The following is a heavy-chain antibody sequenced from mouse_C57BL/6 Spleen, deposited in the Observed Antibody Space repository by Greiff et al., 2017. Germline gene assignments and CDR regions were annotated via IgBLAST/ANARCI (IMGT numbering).Heavy chain of an antibody. D-gene: IGHD2-4*01. CDR3: ARQDDNDAMDY. CDR2: ISRGGSYT. J-gene: IGHJ4*01. Sequence: EVKVVESGGDLVKPGGSLKLSCAASGFTFSSYGMSWVRQTPDKRLEWVATISRGGSYTYYPDSLKGRFTISRDNAKNTLYLQMSSLKSADKSMYYCARQDDNDAMDYWGQGTSVTVSS. V-gene: IGHV5-6*01. CDR1: GFTFSSYG.